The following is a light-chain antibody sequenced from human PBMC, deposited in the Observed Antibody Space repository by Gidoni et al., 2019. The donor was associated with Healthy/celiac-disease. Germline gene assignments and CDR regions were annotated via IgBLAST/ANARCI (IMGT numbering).Light chain of an antibody. J-gene: IGKJ2*04. V-gene: IGKV1-39*01. CDR2: AAS. Sequence: DIKMTQSPSSLSASVGDRVTITCRASQSISSYLNWYQQKPGKAPKLLIYAASSLQSGVPSRFSGSGSGTDFTLTISSLQPEDFATYYCQQSYSTPMCSFXQXTKLEIK. CDR1: QSISSY. CDR3: QQSYSTPMCS.